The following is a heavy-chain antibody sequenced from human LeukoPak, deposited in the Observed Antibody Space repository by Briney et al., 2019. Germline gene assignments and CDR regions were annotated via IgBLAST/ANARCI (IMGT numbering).Heavy chain of an antibody. J-gene: IGHJ3*02. Sequence: SGTLSLTCAVSGGSISSSNWWSWVRQPPGKGLEWIGEIYHSGSTNYNPSLKSRVTISVDKSKNQFSLKLSSVTAADTAVYYCARWGRITMIVVAQTDAFDIWGQGTMATVSS. V-gene: IGHV4-4*02. D-gene: IGHD3-22*01. CDR2: IYHSGST. CDR3: ARWGRITMIVVAQTDAFDI. CDR1: GGSISSSNW.